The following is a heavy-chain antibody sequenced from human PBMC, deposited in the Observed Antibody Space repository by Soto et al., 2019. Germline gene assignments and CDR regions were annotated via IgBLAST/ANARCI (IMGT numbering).Heavy chain of an antibody. J-gene: IGHJ3*02. D-gene: IGHD3-22*01. CDR2: IIPIFGTA. CDR1: GGTFSSYA. CDR3: ARANWDSSGYYSHAFDI. V-gene: IGHV1-69*13. Sequence: SVKVSCKASGGTFSSYAISWVRQAPGQGLEWMGGIIPIFGTASYAQKFQGRVTITADESTSTAYMELSSLRSEDTAVYYCARANWDSSGYYSHAFDIWGQGTMVTVSS.